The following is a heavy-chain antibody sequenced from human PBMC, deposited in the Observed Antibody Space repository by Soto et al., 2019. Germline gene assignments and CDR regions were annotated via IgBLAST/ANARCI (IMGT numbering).Heavy chain of an antibody. V-gene: IGHV4-59*01. CDR2: IHSSGST. Sequence: PSETLSLTCTVSGGSITSYYWSWIRQPPGKGLEWIGYIHSSGSTSYNPSLQSRVTISADVSKNQFSLDLRSVTAADTAVCYCARRWSGTDYWGHGTLVTVSS. CDR3: ARRWSGTDY. D-gene: IGHD3-10*01. CDR1: GGSITSYY. J-gene: IGHJ4*01.